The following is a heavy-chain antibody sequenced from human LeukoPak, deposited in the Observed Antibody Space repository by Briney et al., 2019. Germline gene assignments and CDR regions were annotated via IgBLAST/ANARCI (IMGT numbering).Heavy chain of an antibody. V-gene: IGHV4-59*08. Sequence: SETLSLTCTVSGGSISSYYWSWIRQPPGKGLEWIGYIYYSGSTNYNPSLKSRVTISVDTSKNQFSLKLSSVTAADTAVYYCARHRPTIFGGSYMDVWGKGSTVTVSS. D-gene: IGHD3-3*01. CDR1: GGSISSYY. CDR2: IYYSGST. J-gene: IGHJ6*03. CDR3: ARHRPTIFGGSYMDV.